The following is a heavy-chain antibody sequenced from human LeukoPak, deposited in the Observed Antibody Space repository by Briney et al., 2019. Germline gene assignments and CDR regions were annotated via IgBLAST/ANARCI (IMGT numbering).Heavy chain of an antibody. Sequence: GGSLRLSCAASGFTFSNYPRHWVRQAPGKGLEWVAVIWYDGSNKYYADSVRGLFTISGDNSKDTLYLQMNNLRDEDTAVYYCARDGGGTTVTPSYWGQGTLVTVSS. V-gene: IGHV3-33*08. D-gene: IGHD4-17*01. J-gene: IGHJ4*02. CDR2: IWYDGSNK. CDR1: GFTFSNYP. CDR3: ARDGGGTTVTPSY.